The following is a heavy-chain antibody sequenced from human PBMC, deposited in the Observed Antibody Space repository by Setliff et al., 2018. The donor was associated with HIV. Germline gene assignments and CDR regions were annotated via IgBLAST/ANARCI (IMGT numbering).Heavy chain of an antibody. CDR2: IPISETDT. Sequence: GGSLRLSCEASGFSLINYGMSWVRQAPGRGLEWVSYIPISETDTYYADSVKGRFSMSRDSAKNSLYLQMNRLRVEDSAVYYCAIDKSGPGDQVEYWGQGTQVTVS. D-gene: IGHD7-27*01. V-gene: IGHV3-48*03. CDR3: AIDKSGPGDQVEY. CDR1: GFSLINYG. J-gene: IGHJ4*02.